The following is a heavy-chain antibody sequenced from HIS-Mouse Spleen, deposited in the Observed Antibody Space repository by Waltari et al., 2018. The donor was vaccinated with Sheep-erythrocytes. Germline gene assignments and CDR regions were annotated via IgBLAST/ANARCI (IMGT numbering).Heavy chain of an antibody. Sequence: EVQLVESGGGLVKPGGSLRLSCAASGFTFSSYSMNWVRQAPGKGLEWVSSMSSSSSYISYADQVKGRFTISRDNAKNSLYLQMNSLRAEDTAVYYCARVASGATFDYWGQGTLVTVSS. CDR3: ARVASGATFDY. CDR1: GFTFSSYS. D-gene: IGHD1-26*01. V-gene: IGHV3-21*01. J-gene: IGHJ4*02. CDR2: MSSSSSYI.